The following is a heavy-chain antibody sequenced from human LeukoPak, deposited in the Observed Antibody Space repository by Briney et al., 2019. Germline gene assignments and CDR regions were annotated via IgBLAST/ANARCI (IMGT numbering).Heavy chain of an antibody. D-gene: IGHD3-3*01. J-gene: IGHJ4*02. CDR1: GFTFSSYS. Sequence: GGSLRLSCAASGFTFSSYSMNWARQAPGKGLEWVSYISSSSSTIYYADSVKGRLTISRDNAKNSLYLQMNSLRAEDTAVYYCARDGPYYDFWSGYYSLDYWGQGTLVTVSS. CDR2: ISSSSSTI. V-gene: IGHV3-48*01. CDR3: ARDGPYYDFWSGYYSLDY.